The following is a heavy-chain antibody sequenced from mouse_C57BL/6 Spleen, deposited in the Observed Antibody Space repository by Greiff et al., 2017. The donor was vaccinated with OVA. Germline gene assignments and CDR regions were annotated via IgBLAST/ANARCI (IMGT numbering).Heavy chain of an antibody. CDR2: ISYDGSN. CDR3: ARDHDYDGAWFAY. V-gene: IGHV3-6*01. D-gene: IGHD2-4*01. J-gene: IGHJ3*01. CDR1: GYSITSGYY. Sequence: VQLKESGPGLVKPSQSLSLTCSVTGYSITSGYYWNWIRQFPGNKLEWMGYISYDGSNNYNPSLKNRISITRDTSKNQFFLKLNSVTTEDTATYYCARDHDYDGAWFAYWGQGTLVTVSA.